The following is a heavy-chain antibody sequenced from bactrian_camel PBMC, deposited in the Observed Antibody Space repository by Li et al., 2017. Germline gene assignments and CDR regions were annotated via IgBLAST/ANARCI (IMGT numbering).Heavy chain of an antibody. CDR1: GRPYKPKC. D-gene: IGHD2*01. Sequence: VQLVESGGGSVQAGGSLRLSCAASRGRPYKPKCMGCFRQAPGKGRGEREGIAGIYFAGGRTDYHDSVKGRFTISQDNGNTVHLQMNSWKPEETARSYFCARADCRGGHPQFRYWGQGTQVTVS. CDR2: IYFAGGRT. V-gene: IGHV3S40*01. CDR3: CARADCRGGHPQFRY. J-gene: IGHJ6*01.